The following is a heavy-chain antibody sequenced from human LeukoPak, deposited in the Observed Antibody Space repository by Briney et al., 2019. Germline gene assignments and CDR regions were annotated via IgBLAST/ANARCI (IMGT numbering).Heavy chain of an antibody. Sequence: GGSLRLSCAASGLTFSNYAMSWVRQAPGMGLEWVSAVSASGGSTYYADSVKGRFTISRDNSKSTLYLQMNTLRAEDTALYYCAKRIEAAGPYFDSWGQGTLVTVSS. J-gene: IGHJ4*02. V-gene: IGHV3-23*01. CDR3: AKRIEAAGPYFDS. CDR1: GLTFSNYA. D-gene: IGHD6-13*01. CDR2: VSASGGST.